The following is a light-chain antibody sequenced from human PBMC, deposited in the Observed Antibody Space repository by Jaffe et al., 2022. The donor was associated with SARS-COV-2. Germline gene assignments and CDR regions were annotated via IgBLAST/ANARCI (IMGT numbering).Light chain of an antibody. J-gene: IGKJ2*01. CDR3: HQYNNWPPRYT. CDR2: GAS. CDR1: QSVSSN. Sequence: EIVMTQSPATLSVSPGERATLSCRASQSVSSNLAWYQQKPGQAPRLLIYGASTRATGVPARFSGSGSGTEFTLTVSSLQSEDFAIYYCHQYNNWPPRYTFGQGTKLEI. V-gene: IGKV3-15*01.